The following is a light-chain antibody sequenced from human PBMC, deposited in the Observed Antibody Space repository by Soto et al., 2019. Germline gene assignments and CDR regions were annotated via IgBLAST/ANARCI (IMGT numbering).Light chain of an antibody. CDR1: QTISSF. CDR2: AAS. V-gene: IGKV1-39*01. J-gene: IGKJ3*01. Sequence: DIQMTQSPSSLSASVGDRVTITCRASQTISSFLNWYQHKPGKAPKLLIYAASSLQSGVPSRFSGSGSETDFTLSISSLQPEDFATYYCQQSYSHPLTFGPGTKVDIK. CDR3: QQSYSHPLT.